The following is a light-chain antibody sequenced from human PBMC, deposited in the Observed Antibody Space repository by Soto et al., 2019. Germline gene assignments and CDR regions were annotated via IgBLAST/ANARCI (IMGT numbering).Light chain of an antibody. Sequence: DIQLTQSPSFLSASVGDRVTITCRASQGISSYLAWYQQKPGKAPKLLIYAASTLQGGVPSRFSGSGSGAEFTLTISSLQPEDFATYYCQRLNSYPLTFGGGTKVEIK. J-gene: IGKJ4*01. CDR3: QRLNSYPLT. CDR1: QGISSY. V-gene: IGKV1-9*01. CDR2: AAS.